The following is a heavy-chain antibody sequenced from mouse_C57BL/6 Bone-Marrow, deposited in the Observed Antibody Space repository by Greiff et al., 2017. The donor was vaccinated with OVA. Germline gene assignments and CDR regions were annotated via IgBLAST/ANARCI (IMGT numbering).Heavy chain of an antibody. CDR3: ARSGRLPHFDY. CDR2: IYPGDGDT. V-gene: IGHV1-82*01. J-gene: IGHJ2*01. Sequence: QVQLKQSGPELVKPGASVKISCKASGYAFSSSWMNWVKQRPGKGLEWIGRIYPGDGDTNYNGKFKGKATLTADKSSSTAYMQLSSLTSEDSAVYFCARSGRLPHFDYWGQGTTLTVSS. D-gene: IGHD2-4*01. CDR1: GYAFSSSW.